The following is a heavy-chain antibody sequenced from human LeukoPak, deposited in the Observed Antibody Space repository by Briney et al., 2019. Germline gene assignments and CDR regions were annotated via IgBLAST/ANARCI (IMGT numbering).Heavy chain of an antibody. V-gene: IGHV3-73*01. CDR3: ASGGVLRGDPTKKDY. CDR2: IRSKANSYAT. J-gene: IGHJ4*02. Sequence: GGSLRLSCAASGFTLSGSAMHWVRQASGKGLEWVGRIRSKANSYATAYAASVKGRFTISRDDSKNTAYLQMNSLKTEDTAVYYCASGGVLRGDPTKKDYWGQGTLVTVSS. CDR1: GFTLSGSA. D-gene: IGHD3-16*01.